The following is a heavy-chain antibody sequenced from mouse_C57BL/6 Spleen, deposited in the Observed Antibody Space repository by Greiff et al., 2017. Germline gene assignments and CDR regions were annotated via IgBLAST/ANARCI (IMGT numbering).Heavy chain of an antibody. CDR1: GYAFSSSW. CDR3: ARDGYYYGSSYAMDY. J-gene: IGHJ4*01. V-gene: IGHV1-82*01. D-gene: IGHD1-1*01. Sequence: QVQLQQSGPELVKPGASVKISCKASGYAFSSSWMNWVKQRPGKGLEWIGRIYPGDGDTNYNGKFKGKDTLTADKSSSTAYMQLSSLTSEDSAVYFCARDGYYYGSSYAMDYWGQGTSVTVSS. CDR2: IYPGDGDT.